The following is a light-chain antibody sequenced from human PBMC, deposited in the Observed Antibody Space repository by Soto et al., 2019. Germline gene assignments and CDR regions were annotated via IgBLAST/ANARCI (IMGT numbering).Light chain of an antibody. V-gene: IGLV1-51*01. CDR2: DNN. CDR1: SSNIGNNY. CDR3: RTWDSSLSAVV. Sequence: QSVLTQPPSVSAAPGQKVTISCSGSSSNIGNNYVSWYQQLPKTAPKLLIHDNNKRPSGIPDRFSGSKSGTSATLGITGLQTGDEADYYCRTWDSSLSAVVFGGGTKLTVL. J-gene: IGLJ3*02.